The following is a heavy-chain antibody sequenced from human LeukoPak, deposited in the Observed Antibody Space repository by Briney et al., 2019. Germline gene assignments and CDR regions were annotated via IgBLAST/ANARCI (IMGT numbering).Heavy chain of an antibody. J-gene: IGHJ3*02. Sequence: ASVKVSCKASGYTFTGYYMHWVRQAPGQGLEWMGWINPNSGGTNYAQKFQGRVTMTRDTSISTAYMELSRLRSDDTAVYYCARYYYDSSGPGGAFDIWGQGTMVTVSS. CDR1: GYTFTGYY. D-gene: IGHD3-22*01. CDR3: ARYYYDSSGPGGAFDI. CDR2: INPNSGGT. V-gene: IGHV1-2*02.